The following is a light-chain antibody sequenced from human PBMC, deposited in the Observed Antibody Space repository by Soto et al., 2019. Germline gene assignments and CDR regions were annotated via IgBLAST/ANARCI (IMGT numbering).Light chain of an antibody. CDR2: GAS. V-gene: IGKV3-15*01. Sequence: EIVMTQSPVTLSVFPWERATLSCRASQSVGATVAWYHQRPGQAPRLLISGASTRATGVPARVSASGSGTAFTLTITSLQSDDFGVYFCQQYDDWLRLTFGGGTKVEIK. J-gene: IGKJ4*01. CDR3: QQYDDWLRLT. CDR1: QSVGAT.